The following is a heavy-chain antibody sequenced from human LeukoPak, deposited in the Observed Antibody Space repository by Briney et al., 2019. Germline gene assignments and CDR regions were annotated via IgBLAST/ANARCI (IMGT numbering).Heavy chain of an antibody. CDR3: ARDREGGRVDY. J-gene: IGHJ4*02. CDR2: IYYSGST. V-gene: IGHV4-59*01. D-gene: IGHD1-26*01. CDR1: GGSISSYY. Sequence: SETLSLTCTVSGGSISSYYWSWIRQPPGKGLEWIGYIYYSGSTNYNPSLKSRVTISVDTSKNQFSLKLSSVTAADTAVYYCARDREGGRVDYWGQGTLVTVSS.